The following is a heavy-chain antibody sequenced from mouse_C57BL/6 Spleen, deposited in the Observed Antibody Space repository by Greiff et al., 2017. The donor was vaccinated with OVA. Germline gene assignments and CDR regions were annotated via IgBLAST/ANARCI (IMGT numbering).Heavy chain of an antibody. CDR1: GYTFTSYW. J-gene: IGHJ1*03. V-gene: IGHV1-55*01. CDR3: ARRNYGYWYIDV. D-gene: IGHD1-1*01. CDR2: IYPGSGST. Sequence: QVQLQQPGAELVKPGASVKMSCKASGYTFTSYWITWVKQRPGQGLEWIGDIYPGSGSTNYNEKFKSKATLTVDTSSSTAYMQLSSLTSEDSAVYYCARRNYGYWYIDVWGTGTTVTVSS.